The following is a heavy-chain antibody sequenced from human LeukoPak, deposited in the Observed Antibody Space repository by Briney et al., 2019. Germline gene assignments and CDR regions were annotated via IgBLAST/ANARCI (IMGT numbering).Heavy chain of an antibody. D-gene: IGHD6-13*01. J-gene: IGHJ4*02. V-gene: IGHV3-33*06. Sequence: GGSLRLSCAASGFTFSSYGMHWVRQAPDKGLEWVAVIWYDGSNKYYADSVKGRFTISRDNSKNTLYLQMNSLRAEDTAVYYCAKSAAGNFDYWGQGTLVTVSS. CDR2: IWYDGSNK. CDR1: GFTFSSYG. CDR3: AKSAAGNFDY.